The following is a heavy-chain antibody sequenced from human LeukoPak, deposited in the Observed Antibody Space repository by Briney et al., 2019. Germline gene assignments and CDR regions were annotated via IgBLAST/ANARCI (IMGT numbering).Heavy chain of an antibody. V-gene: IGHV1-18*01. CDR2: ISAYNGNT. Sequence: GASVKVSCKASGGTFSSYAISWVRQAPGQGLEWMGWISAYNGNTNYAQKLQGRVTMTRDTSTSTVYMELSSLRSEDTAVYYCARGPWELPEVWGQGTLVTVSS. CDR3: ARGPWELPEV. D-gene: IGHD1-26*01. CDR1: GGTFSSYA. J-gene: IGHJ4*02.